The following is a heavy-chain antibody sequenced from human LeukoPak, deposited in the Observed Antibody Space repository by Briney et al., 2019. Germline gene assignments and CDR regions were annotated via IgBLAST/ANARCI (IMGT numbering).Heavy chain of an antibody. V-gene: IGHV4-59*01. J-gene: IGHJ2*01. Sequence: SETLSLTCNFSGGSINSYYWNWIRQPPGKGLEWIGYIYYSGSTNYNPSLKSRVTISLDTSKNQFSLNLNSVTAADTSVYYCARGGVSGSSGNPSPWYSDLWGRGTLVTVSS. CDR3: ARGGVSGSSGNPSPWYSDL. D-gene: IGHD4-23*01. CDR1: GGSINSYY. CDR2: IYYSGST.